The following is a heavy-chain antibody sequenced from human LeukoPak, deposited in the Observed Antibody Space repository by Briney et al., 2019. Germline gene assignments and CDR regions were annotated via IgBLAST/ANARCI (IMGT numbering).Heavy chain of an antibody. Sequence: GGSLRLSCAASGFTFSSYSMNWVRQAPGKGLEWVSSISSSSSYIYYADSVKGRFTISRDNAKNSLYLQMNSLRAEDTALYYCAKGPSLYDSSGYPNYFDYWGQGTLVTVSS. D-gene: IGHD3-22*01. CDR1: GFTFSSYS. CDR3: AKGPSLYDSSGYPNYFDY. J-gene: IGHJ4*02. V-gene: IGHV3-21*04. CDR2: ISSSSSYI.